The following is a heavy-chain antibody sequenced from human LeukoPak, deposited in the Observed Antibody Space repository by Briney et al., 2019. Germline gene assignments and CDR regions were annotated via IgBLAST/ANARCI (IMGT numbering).Heavy chain of an antibody. Sequence: SETLSLTCAGSGVSISSGDYSWSWVRQPPGKGLEWIGYIYHSGSTYYNPSLKSRVAISVDRSKNQFSLNLISVTAADTAVYYCARGPDWYFDLWGRGTLVTVSS. CDR2: IYHSGST. CDR3: ARGPDWYFDL. V-gene: IGHV4-30-2*01. CDR1: GVSISSGDYS. J-gene: IGHJ2*01. D-gene: IGHD1-14*01.